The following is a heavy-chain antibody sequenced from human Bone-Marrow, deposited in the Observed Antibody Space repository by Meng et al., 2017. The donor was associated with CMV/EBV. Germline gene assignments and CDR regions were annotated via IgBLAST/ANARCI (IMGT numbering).Heavy chain of an antibody. CDR1: GGSISSYY. J-gene: IGHJ4*02. V-gene: IGHV4-59*01. Sequence: SETLSLTCTVSGGSISSYYWSWIRQPPGKGLEWIGYIYYSGSTNYNPSLKSRVTISVDTSKNQFSLKLSSVTAADTAVYYCARLFGSSSAKPLIDYWGQGTLVTVPQ. CDR3: ARLFGSSSAKPLIDY. D-gene: IGHD6-6*01. CDR2: IYYSGST.